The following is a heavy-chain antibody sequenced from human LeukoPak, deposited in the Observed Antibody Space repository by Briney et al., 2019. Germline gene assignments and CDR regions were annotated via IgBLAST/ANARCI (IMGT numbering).Heavy chain of an antibody. CDR1: GYTFTGYY. CDR2: ISPSGGST. D-gene: IGHD3-22*01. CDR3: ARDVLDYYDRSGYVT. J-gene: IGHJ5*02. Sequence: ASVKVSCKASGYTFTGYYMHWVRQAPGQGPEWMGVISPSGGSTTYAQKFQGRVTITADKSTSTAFMELSSLRSDDTAVYYCARDVLDYYDRSGYVTWGQGTLVTVSS. V-gene: IGHV1-46*01.